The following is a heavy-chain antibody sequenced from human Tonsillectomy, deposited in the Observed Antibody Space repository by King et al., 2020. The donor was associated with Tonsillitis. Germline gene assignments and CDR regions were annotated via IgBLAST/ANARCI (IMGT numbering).Heavy chain of an antibody. J-gene: IGHJ5*02. Sequence: VQLQQSGPGLVKPSQTLLLTCIISGDSVSTNRAAWHWIRQSPSRGLEWLGRTYYMSKWFNEYEVSVKSRITITPDTSMNQFSLQVNSVTPEDTAIYYCASALHGSHWFYPWGQGTLVTVSS. D-gene: IGHD3-10*01. V-gene: IGHV6-1*01. CDR1: GDSVSTNRAA. CDR2: TYYMSKWFN. CDR3: ASALHGSHWFYP.